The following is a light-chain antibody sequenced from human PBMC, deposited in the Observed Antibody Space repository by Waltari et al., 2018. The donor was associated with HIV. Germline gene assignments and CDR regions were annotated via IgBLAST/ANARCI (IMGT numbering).Light chain of an antibody. Sequence: SYELTQPPSVSVSQGQMARITCSGAASPKKYVSWYQQKPGQAPVLGIYKDKERPSGIPERFSGSSSGTMVTLTISGVQAEDEADYYCLSADSSGTYWVFGGGTEVTVL. V-gene: IGLV3-16*01. CDR1: ASPKKY. CDR3: LSADSSGTYWV. J-gene: IGLJ3*02. CDR2: KDK.